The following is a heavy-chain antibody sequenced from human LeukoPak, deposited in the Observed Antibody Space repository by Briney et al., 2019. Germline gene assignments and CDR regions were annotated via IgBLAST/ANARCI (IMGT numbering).Heavy chain of an antibody. D-gene: IGHD1-14*01. CDR2: IYWDNDK. CDR1: GFSLTTSGVG. Sequence: SGPTLVNPTQTLTLTCTFSGFSLTTSGVGVGWIRQPPGKALEWLALIYWDNDKPSSPSLRSRLTITKGTSKNQVVLTLTNMDPVYTATYYCERYNGQSITFDYWGQGTLVTVST. V-gene: IGHV2-5*02. CDR3: ERYNGQSITFDY. J-gene: IGHJ4*02.